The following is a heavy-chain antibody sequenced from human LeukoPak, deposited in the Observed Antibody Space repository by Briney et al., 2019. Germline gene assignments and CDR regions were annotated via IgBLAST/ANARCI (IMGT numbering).Heavy chain of an antibody. D-gene: IGHD6-19*01. CDR2: IRYDGSNK. CDR3: AKSIPAIAVAVSTRQ. Sequence: GGSLRLSCAASGFTFSSYWMHWVRQAPGKGLEWVAFIRYDGSNKNYADSVKGRFTISRDNSKNTLYLQMNSLKPDDTAMYYCAKSIPAIAVAVSTRQWGQGTLVTVSS. V-gene: IGHV3-30*02. CDR1: GFTFSSYW. J-gene: IGHJ4*02.